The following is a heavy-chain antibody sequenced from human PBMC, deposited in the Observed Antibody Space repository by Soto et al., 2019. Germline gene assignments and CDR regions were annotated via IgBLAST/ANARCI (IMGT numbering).Heavy chain of an antibody. CDR1: GYTFTGYY. Sequence: ASVKVSCKASGYTFTGYYMHWVRQAPGQGLEWMGWINPNSGGTNYAQKFQGRVTMTRDTSISTAYMELSRLRSDDTAVYYCARATYYDFWSGYYSNSTSYWGQGTLVTVSS. D-gene: IGHD3-3*01. CDR2: INPNSGGT. CDR3: ARATYYDFWSGYYSNSTSY. J-gene: IGHJ4*02. V-gene: IGHV1-2*02.